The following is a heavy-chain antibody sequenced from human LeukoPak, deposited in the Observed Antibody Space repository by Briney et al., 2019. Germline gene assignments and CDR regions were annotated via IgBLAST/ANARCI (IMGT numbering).Heavy chain of an antibody. CDR3: ARGVLNWGYYDSSGYTGDNWFDP. J-gene: IGHJ5*02. D-gene: IGHD3-22*01. CDR2: ITSSSGYT. V-gene: IGHV3-21*01. Sequence: GGSLRLSCAASGFTFSSYSMNWVRQAPGKGLEWVSSITSSSGYTFYADSVKGRFTISRDNAKNSLYLQMNSLRAEDTAIYYCARGVLNWGYYDSSGYTGDNWFDPWGQGTLVTVSS. CDR1: GFTFSSYS.